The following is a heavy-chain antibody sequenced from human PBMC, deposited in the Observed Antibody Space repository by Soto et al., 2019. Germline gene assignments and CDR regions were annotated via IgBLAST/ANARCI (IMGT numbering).Heavy chain of an antibody. CDR3: ARGKVEGSGSYAEYYYYYYMDV. J-gene: IGHJ6*03. V-gene: IGHV4-59*01. D-gene: IGHD3-10*01. CDR1: GGSISSFY. CDR2: IYYSGST. Sequence: PSETLSLTCTVSGGSISSFYWSWIRQPPGKGLEWIGYIYYSGSTNYNPSLKSRVTISVDTSKNQFSLRLSSVTAADTAVYYCARGKVEGSGSYAEYYYYYYMDVWGKGTTVTVSS.